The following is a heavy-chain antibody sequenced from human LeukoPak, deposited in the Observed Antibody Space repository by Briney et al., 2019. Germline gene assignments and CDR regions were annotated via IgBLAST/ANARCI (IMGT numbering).Heavy chain of an antibody. J-gene: IGHJ3*02. V-gene: IGHV4-59*08. CDR3: ARKRLMAGRHDAFDI. D-gene: IGHD6-19*01. CDR1: GGSISSYY. Sequence: MTSETLSLTCTVSGGSISSYYWSWIRQPPGKGLEWIGYIYYSGSTNYNPSLKSRVTISVDTSKNQFSLKLSSVTAADTAVYYCARKRLMAGRHDAFDIWGQGTMVTVSS. CDR2: IYYSGST.